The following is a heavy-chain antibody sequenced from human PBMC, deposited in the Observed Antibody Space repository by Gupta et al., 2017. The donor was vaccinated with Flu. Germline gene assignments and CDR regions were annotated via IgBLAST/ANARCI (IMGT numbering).Heavy chain of an antibody. CDR1: Y. Sequence: YWSWIRQPPGRGLEWIGTVYYSGSTYYNPSLKSRITISVDTPKNQFSLKLTSVIAADAALYYCARRDYDTSGYYDAFDIWGQGTMVTVSS. CDR3: ARRDYDTSGYYDAFDI. CDR2: VYYSGST. J-gene: IGHJ3*02. V-gene: IGHV4-39*01. D-gene: IGHD3-22*01.